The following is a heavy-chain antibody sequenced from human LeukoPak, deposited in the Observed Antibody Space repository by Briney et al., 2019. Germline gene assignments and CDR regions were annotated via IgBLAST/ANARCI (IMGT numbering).Heavy chain of an antibody. CDR2: IYYSGYA. CDR3: ARDQSSSGHFDY. CDR1: GDSISSSSSY. V-gene: IGHV4-39*02. J-gene: IGHJ4*02. Sequence: SETLSLTCNVSGDSISSSSSYWGWIRQPPGKGLEWIGSIYYSGYAYYNPSLKSRVTISIDTSKNQFSLKLRSVTAADTAVYYCARDQSSSGHFDYWGQGTLVTVSS. D-gene: IGHD6-19*01.